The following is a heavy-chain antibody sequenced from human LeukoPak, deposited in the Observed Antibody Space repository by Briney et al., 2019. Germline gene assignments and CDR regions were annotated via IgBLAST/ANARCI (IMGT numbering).Heavy chain of an antibody. V-gene: IGHV3-48*03. D-gene: IGHD3-10*01. CDR3: ARPISYGDDAFGY. J-gene: IGHJ4*02. CDR2: ISSSGSTI. Sequence: PGGSLRLSCAASGCSFNTYESSWVRQTPGKGLEWVAFISSSGSTIYYADSVKGRFNISRDNTKNSVYLQMNSLRVDDTALYYCARPISYGDDAFGYWGQGTLVTVSS. CDR1: GCSFNTYE.